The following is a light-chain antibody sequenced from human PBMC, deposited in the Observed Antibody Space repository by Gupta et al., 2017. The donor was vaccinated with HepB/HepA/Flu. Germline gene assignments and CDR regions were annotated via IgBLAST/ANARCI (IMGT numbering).Light chain of an antibody. CDR3: NSRDSSGNHPVV. J-gene: IGLJ2*01. Sequence: SELTQDPAVSVALGQTVTITCQGDSLRSYYATWYQQKPGQAPVVVVYGKNNRPSGIPDRFSGSNSGNTASLTITGAQAEDEADYYCNSRDSSGNHPVVFGGGTKLTVL. CDR2: GKN. V-gene: IGLV3-19*01. CDR1: SLRSYY.